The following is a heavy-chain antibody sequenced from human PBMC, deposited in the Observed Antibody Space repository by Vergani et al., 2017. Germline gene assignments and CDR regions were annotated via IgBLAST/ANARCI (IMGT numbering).Heavy chain of an antibody. V-gene: IGHV1-69*04. J-gene: IGHJ3*02. Sequence: QVQLVQSGAEVKKPGSSVKVSCKASGGTFSSYAISWVRQAPGQGLEWMGRIIPILGIANYAQKFQGRVTITADKSTSTAYMELSRLRSDDTAVYYCARLRPGRLVRGDEAFDIWGQGTMVTVSS. CDR2: IIPILGIA. D-gene: IGHD6-19*01. CDR1: GGTFSSYA. CDR3: ARLRPGRLVRGDEAFDI.